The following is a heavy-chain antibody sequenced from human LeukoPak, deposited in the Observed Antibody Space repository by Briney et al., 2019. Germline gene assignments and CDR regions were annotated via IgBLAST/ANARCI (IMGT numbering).Heavy chain of an antibody. Sequence: ASVKVSCKVSGDTLTELSMHWVRQTPGKGLEWMGGFDPEDGETIYAQRFQGRVTMTEDTVTDTAHMELSSLTSEDTAVYYCATAGIVLDTGAEFLHHWCQGTLVTVSS. CDR2: FDPEDGET. D-gene: IGHD2-8*01. CDR1: GDTLTELS. V-gene: IGHV1-24*01. J-gene: IGHJ1*01. CDR3: ATAGIVLDTGAEFLHH.